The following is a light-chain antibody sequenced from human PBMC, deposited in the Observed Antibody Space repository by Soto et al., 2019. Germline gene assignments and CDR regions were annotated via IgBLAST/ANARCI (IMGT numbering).Light chain of an antibody. CDR3: QQRHMWPIT. Sequence: EVVLTQSPVTLSLSPGERATLSCRASQSFRGLLAWYQQKPGQAPGLLSYDAYSRATGIPPRFSGSGSGTDFTLTISSLEPEDSAVYYCQQRHMWPITFGQGTRLENK. CDR2: DAY. CDR1: QSFRGL. J-gene: IGKJ5*01. V-gene: IGKV3-11*01.